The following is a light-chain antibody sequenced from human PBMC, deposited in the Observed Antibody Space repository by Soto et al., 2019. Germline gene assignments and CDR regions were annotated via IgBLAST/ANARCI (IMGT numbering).Light chain of an antibody. CDR1: SSNIGSNY. Sequence: QSVLTQPPSASGTPGRRVTISCSGSSSNIGSNYVYWYQQLPGTAPKLLIYRNNQRPSGVPDRFSGSKSGTSASLAISGLRSEDEAEYYCSAWDDSLSGVVFGGGTKLTVL. CDR3: SAWDDSLSGVV. CDR2: RNN. J-gene: IGLJ2*01. V-gene: IGLV1-47*01.